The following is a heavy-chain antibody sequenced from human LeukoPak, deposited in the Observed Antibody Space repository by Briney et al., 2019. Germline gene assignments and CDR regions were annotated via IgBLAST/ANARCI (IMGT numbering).Heavy chain of an antibody. CDR3: ASSGGCSSTSCYKRDDAFDI. CDR1: GGSISSGSYY. D-gene: IGHD2-2*02. Sequence: SETLSLTCTVSGGSISSGSYYWSWIRQPAGKGLEWIGRIYTSGSTNYNPSLKSRVTISVDTSKNQFSLKLSSVTAADTAVYYCASSGGCSSTSCYKRDDAFDIWGQGTMVTVSS. J-gene: IGHJ3*02. CDR2: IYTSGST. V-gene: IGHV4-61*02.